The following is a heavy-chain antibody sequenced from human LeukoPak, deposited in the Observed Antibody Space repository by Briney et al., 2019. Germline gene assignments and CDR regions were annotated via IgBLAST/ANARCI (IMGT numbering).Heavy chain of an antibody. Sequence: GGSLRLSCAASGFTFTYFGMHWVRQAPGKGLEWVAFIRFDGGDKYYAGSVKGRFTISRDNAKKSLYLQMNSLRAEDTAIYYCARDSDVHCSGGSCTNFDYWGQGTLVTVSS. J-gene: IGHJ4*02. CDR3: ARDSDVHCSGGSCTNFDY. CDR1: GFTFTYFG. D-gene: IGHD2-15*01. CDR2: IRFDGGDK. V-gene: IGHV3-30*02.